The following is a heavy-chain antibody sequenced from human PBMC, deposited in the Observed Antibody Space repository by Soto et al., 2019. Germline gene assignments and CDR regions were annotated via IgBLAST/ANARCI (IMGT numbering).Heavy chain of an antibody. J-gene: IGHJ6*02. D-gene: IGHD3-3*02. CDR1: GFTFSSYG. CDR3: AKDAAGSFHFHGLAV. Sequence: GGSLRLSCAASGFTFSSYGMHWVRQAPGKGLEWVAVISYDGSNKYYADSVKGRFTISRDNSKNTLYLQMNSLRVDDTAVYYSAKDAAGSFHFHGLAVWGRGTTVTVSS. CDR2: ISYDGSNK. V-gene: IGHV3-30*18.